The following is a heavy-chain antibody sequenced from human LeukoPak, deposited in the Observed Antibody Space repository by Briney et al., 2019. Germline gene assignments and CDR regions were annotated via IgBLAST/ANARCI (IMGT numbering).Heavy chain of an antibody. CDR1: GYTFTSYA. CDR2: IIPIFGTV. D-gene: IGHD6-6*01. Sequence: GASVKVSCKASGYTFTSYAISWVRQAPGQGLEWMGGIIPIFGTVNYAQKFQGRVTITADESTSTAYMELSSLRSQDTAVYYCARIFGSSSSFDYWGQGTLVTVSS. J-gene: IGHJ4*02. CDR3: ARIFGSSSSFDY. V-gene: IGHV1-69*13.